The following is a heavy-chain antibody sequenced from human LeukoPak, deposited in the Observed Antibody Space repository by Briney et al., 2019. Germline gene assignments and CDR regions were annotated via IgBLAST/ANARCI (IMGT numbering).Heavy chain of an antibody. CDR1: GFTFDDYA. CDR2: ISAGCGRI. Sequence: GGSLRLSCAASGFTFDDYAMHWVRQGPGKGLEGVSFISAGCGRIRYADSGEGRFTIFRENSKNSLYLHMSSLRTEDTALYYCAKDLCNDYYNYGMDVWGQGTTVTVSS. V-gene: IGHV3-43*02. J-gene: IGHJ6*02. D-gene: IGHD2-8*01. CDR3: AKDLCNDYYNYGMDV.